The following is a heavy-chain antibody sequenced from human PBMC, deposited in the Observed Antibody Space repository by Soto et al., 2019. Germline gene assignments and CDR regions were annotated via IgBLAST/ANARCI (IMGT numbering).Heavy chain of an antibody. D-gene: IGHD6-19*01. CDR1: GYTFTSYG. CDR3: GGDRVGAVAGTPDWFDP. Sequence: QVQLVQSGAEVKKPGASVKVSCKASGYTFTSYGISWVRQAPGQGLEWMGWISAYNGNTNYAQKLQGRGTMTTDTSTRTAHMELRSLRSDDTAVYYCGGDRVGAVAGTPDWFDPWGQGTLVTVSS. V-gene: IGHV1-18*01. J-gene: IGHJ5*02. CDR2: ISAYNGNT.